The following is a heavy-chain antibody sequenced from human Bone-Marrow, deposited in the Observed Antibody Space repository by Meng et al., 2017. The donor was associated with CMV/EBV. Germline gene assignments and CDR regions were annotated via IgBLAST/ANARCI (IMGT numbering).Heavy chain of an antibody. V-gene: IGHV4-34*09. D-gene: IGHD3-10*01. J-gene: IGHJ6*02. Sequence: SQTLSLTCAVYGGSFSDYYWSWIRQPPGKGLECIGEINHSGSTNYNPSLKSRVTISVDTSKNQFSLKLSSVTAADTAVYYCARSMVRGVIGYYYGMDVWGQGTTVTVSS. CDR2: INHSGST. CDR3: ARSMVRGVIGYYYGMDV. CDR1: GGSFSDYY.